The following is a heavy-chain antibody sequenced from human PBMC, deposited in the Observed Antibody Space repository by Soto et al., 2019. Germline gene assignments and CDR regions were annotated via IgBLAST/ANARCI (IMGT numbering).Heavy chain of an antibody. CDR1: GFTFSSYG. Sequence: QVQLVESGGGVVQPGRSLRLSCAASGFTFSSYGMHWVRQAPGKGLEWVAVIWYDGSNKYYADSVKGRFTISRDNSKNTLYLKMNSLRAEDTAVYYCASDYGDYEGSAEYFQHWGQGTLVTVSS. V-gene: IGHV3-33*01. CDR3: ASDYGDYEGSAEYFQH. CDR2: IWYDGSNK. J-gene: IGHJ1*01. D-gene: IGHD4-17*01.